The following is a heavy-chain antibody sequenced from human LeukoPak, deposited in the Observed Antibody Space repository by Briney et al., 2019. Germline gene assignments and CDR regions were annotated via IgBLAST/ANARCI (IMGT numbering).Heavy chain of an antibody. Sequence: SETLSLTCAVYGGSFSGYYWSWIRQPPGKGREWIGEINHSGSTNYNPSLTSRVTISVDTSKNQFSLKLSSVTAADTAVYYCARIYYDSSGYYFLDCWGQGPLVTVSS. V-gene: IGHV4-34*01. J-gene: IGHJ4*02. CDR2: INHSGST. CDR3: ARIYYDSSGYYFLDC. CDR1: GGSFSGYY. D-gene: IGHD3-22*01.